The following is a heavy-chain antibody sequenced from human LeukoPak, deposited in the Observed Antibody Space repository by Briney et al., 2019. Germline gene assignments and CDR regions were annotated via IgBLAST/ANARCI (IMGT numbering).Heavy chain of an antibody. CDR1: GYTFTSYY. CDR2: INPSGGST. D-gene: IGHD5-18*01. V-gene: IGHV1-46*01. J-gene: IGHJ4*02. Sequence: EASVKVSCKASGYTFTSYYMHWVRQAPGQGLEWMGVINPSGGSTSYAQKFQGRVTMTRDMSTSTVYMELSSLRSEDTAVYYCAREIGPIQLHLWGSAFDYWGQGTLVTVSS. CDR3: AREIGPIQLHLWGSAFDY.